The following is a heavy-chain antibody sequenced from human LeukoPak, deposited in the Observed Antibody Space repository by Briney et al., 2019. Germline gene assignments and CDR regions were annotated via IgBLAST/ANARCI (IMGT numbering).Heavy chain of an antibody. CDR2: ISAYNGNT. Sequence: VKVSYKASGYTFTSYGISWVRQAPGQGLEWMGWISAYNGNTNYAQKLQGRVTMTTDTSTSTAYMELRSLRSDDTAVYYCATVRSYINNWFDPWGQGTLVTVSS. D-gene: IGHD1-26*01. CDR3: ATVRSYINNWFDP. CDR1: GYTFTSYG. V-gene: IGHV1-18*01. J-gene: IGHJ5*02.